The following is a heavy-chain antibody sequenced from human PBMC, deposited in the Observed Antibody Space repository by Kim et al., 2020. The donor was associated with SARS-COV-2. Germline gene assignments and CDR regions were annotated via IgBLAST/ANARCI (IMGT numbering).Heavy chain of an antibody. J-gene: IGHJ5*02. D-gene: IGHD2-2*01. V-gene: IGHV4-34*01. CDR2: INHSGST. CDR1: GGSFSGYY. CDR3: ARAGSYQLLSRRKSSGDWFDP. Sequence: SETLSLTCAVYGGSFSGYYWSWIRQPPGKGLEWIGEINHSGSTNYNPSLKSRVTISVDTSKNQFSLKLSSVTAADTAVYYCARAGSYQLLSRRKSSGDWFDPWGQGTLVTVSS.